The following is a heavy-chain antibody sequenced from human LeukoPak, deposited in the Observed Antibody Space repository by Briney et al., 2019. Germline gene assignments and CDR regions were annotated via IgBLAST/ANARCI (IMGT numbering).Heavy chain of an antibody. CDR2: INPNSGGT. D-gene: IGHD3-3*01. Sequence: ASVKVSCKASGYTFTGYYMHWVRQAPGQGLEWMGWINPNSGGTNYAQKFQGRVTMTRDTSISTAYMELSRLRSDDTAVYYCARDRTSDFWSGYYRMGAYWGQGTLVTVSS. CDR1: GYTFTGYY. V-gene: IGHV1-2*02. J-gene: IGHJ4*02. CDR3: ARDRTSDFWSGYYRMGAY.